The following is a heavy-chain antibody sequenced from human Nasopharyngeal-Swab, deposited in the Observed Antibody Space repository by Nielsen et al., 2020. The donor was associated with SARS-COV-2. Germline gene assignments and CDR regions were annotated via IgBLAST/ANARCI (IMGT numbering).Heavy chain of an antibody. Sequence: WVRQAPGQGLEWMGWISAYNGNTNYAQKLQGRVTMTTDTSTSTAYMELRSLRSDDTAVYYCARDRGYNGYDSSPYYYYGMDVWGQGTTVTVSS. CDR3: ARDRGYNGYDSSPYYYYGMDV. J-gene: IGHJ6*02. D-gene: IGHD5-12*01. CDR2: ISAYNGNT. V-gene: IGHV1-18*01.